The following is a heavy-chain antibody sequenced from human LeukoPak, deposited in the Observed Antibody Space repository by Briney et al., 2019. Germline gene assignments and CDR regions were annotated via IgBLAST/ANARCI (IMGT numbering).Heavy chain of an antibody. CDR2: IKEDGSEK. J-gene: IGHJ5*02. V-gene: IGHV3-7*01. Sequence: GGSLRLSCAASGFMFSSYWMSWVRQAPEKGLEWVANIKEDGSEKYFVDSVKGRFTISRDNAKNSLYLQMNSLRAEDTAIYYCARDKGVVGTLAPWGQVTLVTVSS. D-gene: IGHD2-21*01. CDR3: ARDKGVVGTLAP. CDR1: GFMFSSYW.